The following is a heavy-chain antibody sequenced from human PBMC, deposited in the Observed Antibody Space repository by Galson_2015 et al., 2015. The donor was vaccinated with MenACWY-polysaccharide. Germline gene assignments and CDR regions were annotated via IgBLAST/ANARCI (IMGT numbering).Heavy chain of an antibody. CDR1: GFTFGDHS. V-gene: IGHV3-49*03. Sequence: SLRLSCATSGFTFGDHSMSWFRQAPGKGLEWVGFIRNKASGGTIEYGASVKGRFTISRDDSKSIAYLQMNSPKSEDTAVYFCARGYNSPTYWGQGTQVTVSS. CDR3: ARGYNSPTY. D-gene: IGHD6-19*01. CDR2: IRNKASGGTI. J-gene: IGHJ4*02.